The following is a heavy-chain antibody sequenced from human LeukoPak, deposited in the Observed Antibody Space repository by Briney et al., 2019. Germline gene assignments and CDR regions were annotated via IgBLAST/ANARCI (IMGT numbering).Heavy chain of an antibody. D-gene: IGHD3-22*01. CDR2: INPNSGGT. Sequence: ASVKVSCKASGYTFTGYYMHWVRQAPGQGLEWMGWINPNSGGTNYAQKFQGRVTMTRDTSISTAYMELRSLRSDDTAVYYCARLYYYDSSGYYPYYYYMDVWSKGTTVTVSS. CDR1: GYTFTGYY. J-gene: IGHJ6*03. V-gene: IGHV1-2*02. CDR3: ARLYYYDSSGYYPYYYYMDV.